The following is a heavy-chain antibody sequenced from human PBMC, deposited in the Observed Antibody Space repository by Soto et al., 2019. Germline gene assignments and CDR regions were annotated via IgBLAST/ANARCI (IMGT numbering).Heavy chain of an antibody. CDR1: GGSFSGYY. J-gene: IGHJ4*02. V-gene: IGHV4-34*01. D-gene: IGHD2-8*02. CDR3: ARDKITGLFDY. Sequence: QGQLQQWGAGLLKPSETLSLTCADYGGSFSGYYWTWIRQPPGTGREWIGEINHSGSTNYNPSLKSRVTISVDTSKNQFSPKLTSVTAADTAVYYCARDKITGLFDYWGQGTLVTVSS. CDR2: INHSGST.